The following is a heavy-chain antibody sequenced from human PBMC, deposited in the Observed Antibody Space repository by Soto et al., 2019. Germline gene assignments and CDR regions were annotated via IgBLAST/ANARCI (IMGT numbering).Heavy chain of an antibody. J-gene: IGHJ6*03. Sequence: GGSLRLSCAASGFTFSSYSMNWVRQAPGKGLEWVSSISSSSYIYYADSVKGRFTISRDNAKNSLYLQMNSLRAEDTAVYYCARDSGDYPHGGGIYYYYYMDVWGKGTTVTVSS. CDR2: ISSSSYI. D-gene: IGHD4-17*01. CDR1: GFTFSSYS. V-gene: IGHV3-21*01. CDR3: ARDSGDYPHGGGIYYYYYMDV.